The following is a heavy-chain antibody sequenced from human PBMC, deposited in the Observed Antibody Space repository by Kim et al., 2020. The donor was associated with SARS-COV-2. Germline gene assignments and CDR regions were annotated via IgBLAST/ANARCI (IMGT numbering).Heavy chain of an antibody. Sequence: GGSLRLSCGASGFSLSTYGMHWVRQAPDRGLEWVAIISHDGNAKYSGDLVKGRFIISSDNSKNTVFLQMSRLRAEDTAVYYGTKEPCSGGSCFGLDVWG. CDR2: ISHDGNAK. V-gene: IGHV3-30*18. CDR1: GFSLSTYG. J-gene: IGHJ6*02. D-gene: IGHD2-15*01. CDR3: TKEPCSGGSCFGLDV.